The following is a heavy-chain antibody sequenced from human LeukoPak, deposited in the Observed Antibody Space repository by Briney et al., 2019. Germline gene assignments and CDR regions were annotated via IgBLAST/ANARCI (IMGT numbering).Heavy chain of an antibody. V-gene: IGHV5-51*01. CDR1: GYSFSNYW. D-gene: IGHD1-1*01. J-gene: IGHJ4*02. Sequence: GESLKISCKASGYSFSNYWIGWVRQVPGKRLEWMGIVYPRDSDTRYSPSFQGQVTISADKSISTAYLQWSSLKASDTAVYYCARPGERSRRDWNLDQWGQGTLVTVSS. CDR2: VYPRDSDT. CDR3: ARPGERSRRDWNLDQ.